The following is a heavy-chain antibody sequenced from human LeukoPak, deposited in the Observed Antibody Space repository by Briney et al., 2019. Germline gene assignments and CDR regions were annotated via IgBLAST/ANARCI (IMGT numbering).Heavy chain of an antibody. D-gene: IGHD3-22*01. CDR2: INPSGGST. CDR3: ARGRGSSGYFDAFDI. V-gene: IGHV1-46*01. CDR1: GYTFTSYY. J-gene: IGHJ3*02. Sequence: ASVKVSCKASGYTFTSYYMHWVRQAPGQGLEWMGIINPSGGSTSYAQKFQGRVTMTRDMSTSTVYMELSSLRSEDTAVYYCARGRGSSGYFDAFDIWGQGTMVTVSS.